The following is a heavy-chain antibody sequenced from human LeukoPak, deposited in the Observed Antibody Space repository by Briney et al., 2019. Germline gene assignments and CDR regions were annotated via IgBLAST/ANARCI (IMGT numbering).Heavy chain of an antibody. CDR1: GYTFTSYG. CDR3: ASTTVVTLFMSGYYFDY. Sequence: ASVKVSCTASGYTFTSYGISWVRQAPGQGLEWMGWISAYNGNTNYAQKLQGRVTMTTDTSTSTAYMGLRSLRSDDTAVYYCASTTVVTLFMSGYYFDYWGQGTLVTVSS. CDR2: ISAYNGNT. D-gene: IGHD4-23*01. J-gene: IGHJ4*02. V-gene: IGHV1-18*01.